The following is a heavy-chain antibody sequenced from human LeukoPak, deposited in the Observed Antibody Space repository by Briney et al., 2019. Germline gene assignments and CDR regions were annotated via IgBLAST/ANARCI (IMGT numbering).Heavy chain of an antibody. CDR3: AADFPPRYGSGSYYPNRGDY. CDR2: INPNSGGT. D-gene: IGHD3-10*01. V-gene: IGHV1-2*02. J-gene: IGHJ4*02. Sequence: ASVKVSCKASGYTFTGYYMHWVRQAPGQGLEWMGWINPNSGGTNYAQKFQERVTITRDMSTSTAYMELSSLRSEDTAVYYCAADFPPRYGSGSYYPNRGDYWGQGTLVTVSS. CDR1: GYTFTGYY.